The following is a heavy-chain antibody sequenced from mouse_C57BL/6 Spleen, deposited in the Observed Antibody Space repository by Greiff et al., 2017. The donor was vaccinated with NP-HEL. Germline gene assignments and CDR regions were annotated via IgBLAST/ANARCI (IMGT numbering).Heavy chain of an antibody. Sequence: QVQLQQSGAELVKPGASVKLSCKASGYTFTSYWMHWVKQRPGQGLEWIGMIHPNSGSTNYNEKFNSKATLTVDKSSSTAYMQLSSLTSEDSAVYYCAREGITTVVEGAMDYWGQGTSVTVSS. V-gene: IGHV1-64*01. CDR1: GYTFTSYW. CDR3: AREGITTVVEGAMDY. D-gene: IGHD1-1*01. J-gene: IGHJ4*01. CDR2: IHPNSGST.